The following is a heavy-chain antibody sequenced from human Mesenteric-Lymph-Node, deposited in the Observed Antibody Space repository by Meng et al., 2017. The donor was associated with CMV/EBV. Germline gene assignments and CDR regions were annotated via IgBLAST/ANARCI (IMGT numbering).Heavy chain of an antibody. Sequence: ASVKVSCKASGYTFTSYDINWVRQATGQGLEWMGWMNPNSGNTGYAQKFQGRVTMTRNTSISTAYMELSSLRSEDTAVYYCARSTSTAMVPYYYYYCGMDVWGQGTTVTVSS. CDR1: GYTFTSYD. CDR2: MNPNSGNT. J-gene: IGHJ6*02. V-gene: IGHV1-8*01. D-gene: IGHD5-18*01. CDR3: ARSTSTAMVPYYYYYCGMDV.